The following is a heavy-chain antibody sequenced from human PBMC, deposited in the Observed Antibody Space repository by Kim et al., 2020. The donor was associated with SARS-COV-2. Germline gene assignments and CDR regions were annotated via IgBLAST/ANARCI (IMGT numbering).Heavy chain of an antibody. Sequence: GGSLRLSCAASGFILSDCYMSWIRQAPGKGLEWVSYISSRGSNTDYAASVKGRFTISRDSAKKSLYLQMNNLRVEDTAVYYCARGNYWNAGAAEAWGQGTLVTVSS. CDR1: GFILSDCY. CDR2: ISSRGSNT. J-gene: IGHJ5*02. D-gene: IGHD1-1*01. CDR3: ARGNYWNAGAAEA. V-gene: IGHV3-11*01.